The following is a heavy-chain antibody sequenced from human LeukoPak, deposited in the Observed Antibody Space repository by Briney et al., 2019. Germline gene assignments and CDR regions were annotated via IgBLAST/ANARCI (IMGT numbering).Heavy chain of an antibody. J-gene: IGHJ5*02. CDR2: IYCSGST. D-gene: IGHD2-21*01. V-gene: IGHV4-61*08. CDR1: GGSISSGGYY. CDR3: ARDLGVVGGDNWFDP. Sequence: SETLSLTCTVSGGSISSGGYYWSWIRQHPGKGLEWIGYIYCSGSTYYNPSLKSRVTISVDTSKNQFSLKLSSVTAADTAVYYCARDLGVVGGDNWFDPWGQGTLVTVSS.